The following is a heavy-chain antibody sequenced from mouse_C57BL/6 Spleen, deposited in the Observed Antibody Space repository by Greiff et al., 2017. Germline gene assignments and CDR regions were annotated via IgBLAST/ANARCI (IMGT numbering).Heavy chain of an antibody. CDR2: IRSKSSNYAT. Sequence: EVQLVESGGGLVQPKGSLKLSCAASGFTFNTYAMHWVRQAPGKGLEWVARIRSKSSNYATYYADSVKDRFTISRDDSQSMLYLHMNNLKTEDTAVDYCGRVEGFYYAMDYWGQGTTVTGSS. V-gene: IGHV10-3*01. J-gene: IGHJ4*01. CDR1: GFTFNTYA. CDR3: GRVEGFYYAMDY.